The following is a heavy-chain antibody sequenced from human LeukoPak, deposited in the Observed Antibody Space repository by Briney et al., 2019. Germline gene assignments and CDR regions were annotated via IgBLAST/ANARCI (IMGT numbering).Heavy chain of an antibody. J-gene: IGHJ6*02. Sequence: GGSLRLSCAAPGFSFSGHSMTWGRPTPREGVGRGSVIFGNGVMTYYADSLKGRFTISRDNSKSTLYLQMNSLRADDTAVYYCARVGDGSNYFGMHAWGQGTTVSVSS. D-gene: IGHD3-16*01. CDR1: GFSFSGHS. CDR3: ARVGDGSNYFGMHA. CDR2: IFGNGVMT. V-gene: IGHV3-23*01.